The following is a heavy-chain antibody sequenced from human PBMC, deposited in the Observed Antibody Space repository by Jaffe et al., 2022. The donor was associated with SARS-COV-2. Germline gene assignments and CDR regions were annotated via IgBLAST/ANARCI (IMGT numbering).Heavy chain of an antibody. Sequence: EVQLVESGGGLVQPGGSLRLSCAASGFTFSDHFMDWVRQAPGKGLEWVGRSGKKANSYSTQYAASVKGRFTISRDDSKNSMYLQMNSLKTEDTAVYYCASDLVGYYYGMDVWGQGTTVTVSS. D-gene: IGHD2-15*01. CDR2: SGKKANSYST. V-gene: IGHV3-72*01. CDR3: ASDLVGYYYGMDV. CDR1: GFTFSDHF. J-gene: IGHJ6*02.